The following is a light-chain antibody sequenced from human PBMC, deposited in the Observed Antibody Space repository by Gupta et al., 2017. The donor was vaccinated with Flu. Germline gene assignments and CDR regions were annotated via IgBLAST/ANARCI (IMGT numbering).Light chain of an antibody. V-gene: IGLV3-19*01. CDR2: GKN. J-gene: IGLJ3*02. Sequence: SSELTEDPAVSVALGQTVRITCQGDSLRSYYASWYQQKPGQAPVLVIYGKNNRPSGIPDRFSGSSSGNTASSTITGAQAEDEADYYCNSRDSSGNRWVFGGGTKLTVL. CDR3: NSRDSSGNRWV. CDR1: SLRSYY.